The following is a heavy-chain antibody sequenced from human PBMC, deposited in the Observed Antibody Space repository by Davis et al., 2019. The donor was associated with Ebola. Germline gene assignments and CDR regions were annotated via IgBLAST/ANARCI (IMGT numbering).Heavy chain of an antibody. Sequence: SETLSLTCTVSGGSISSSSYYWGWIRQPPGKGLEWIGSFYYSGSTYYNPSLKSRVTISVDTSKNQFSLKLSSVTAADTAVYYCARDSSGWYYFDYWGQGTLVTVSS. CDR3: ARDSSGWYYFDY. J-gene: IGHJ4*02. CDR1: GGSISSSSYY. CDR2: FYYSGST. D-gene: IGHD6-19*01. V-gene: IGHV4-39*02.